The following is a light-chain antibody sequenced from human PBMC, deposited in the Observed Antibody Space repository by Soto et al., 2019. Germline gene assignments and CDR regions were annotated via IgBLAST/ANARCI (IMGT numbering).Light chain of an antibody. V-gene: IGLV1-51*02. CDR2: ETS. CDR3: GTWDTSLSADV. Sequence: QSALTQPPSVSAAPGQKVTISCSGSTSDIGNNYVSWYQLLPGTAPKLLIYETSKRHSGIPDRFSASKSGTSATLDITGLQAGDEADYYCGTWDTSLSADVFGTGTKVTVL. CDR1: TSDIGNNY. J-gene: IGLJ1*01.